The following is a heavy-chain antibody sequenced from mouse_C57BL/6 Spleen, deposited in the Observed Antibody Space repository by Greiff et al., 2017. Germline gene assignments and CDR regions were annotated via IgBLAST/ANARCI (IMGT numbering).Heavy chain of an antibody. CDR3: AILTTVVANYAMDY. CDR2: INPSSGYT. J-gene: IGHJ4*01. Sequence: QVQLKESGAELARPGASVKMSCKASGYTFTSYTMHWVKQRPGQGLEWIGYINPSSGYTKYNQKFKDKATLTADKSSSTAYMQLSSLTSEDSAVYYCAILTTVVANYAMDYWGQGTSVTVSS. CDR1: GYTFTSYT. V-gene: IGHV1-4*01. D-gene: IGHD1-1*01.